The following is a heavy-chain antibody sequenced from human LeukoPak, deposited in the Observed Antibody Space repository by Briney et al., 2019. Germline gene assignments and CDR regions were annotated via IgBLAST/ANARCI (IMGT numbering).Heavy chain of an antibody. V-gene: IGHV1-8*03. D-gene: IGHD4-23*01. CDR3: ARVLGGGNSIHFDY. J-gene: IGHJ4*02. CDR2: TNPNTGNP. CDR1: GYTFGTYD. Sequence: ASVKVSCKASGYTFGTYDINWVRQATGQGLEWMGWTNPNTGNPGYAKKFQGRVTISSNSAITTAYLELSSLRSEDTAVYFCARVLGGGNSIHFDYWGQGTLVTVPS.